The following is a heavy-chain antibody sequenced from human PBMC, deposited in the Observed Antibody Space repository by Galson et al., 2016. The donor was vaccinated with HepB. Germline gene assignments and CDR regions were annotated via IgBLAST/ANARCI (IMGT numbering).Heavy chain of an antibody. D-gene: IGHD2/OR15-2a*01. Sequence: SLRLSCAASGFTFNKYGMHWVRQAPGKGLEWVAADSMDGRRKFYADSVKGRFTISRDNSNSLLFLQMSNPRADDTAVYYCARRHEYCPPVGCSVDYWGQGTLVSVSS. J-gene: IGHJ4*02. CDR3: ARRHEYCPPVGCSVDY. V-gene: IGHV3-30*03. CDR1: GFTFNKYG. CDR2: DSMDGRRK.